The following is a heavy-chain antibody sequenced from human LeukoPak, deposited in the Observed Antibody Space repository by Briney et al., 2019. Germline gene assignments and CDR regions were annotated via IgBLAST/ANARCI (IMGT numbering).Heavy chain of an antibody. Sequence: SVKVSCKASGGTFSSCAISWVRQAPGQGLEWMGGIIPIFGTANYAQKFQGRVTITTDESTSTAYMELSSLRSEDTAVYYCASSYSSSSPPFDYWGQGTLVTVSS. CDR2: IIPIFGTA. D-gene: IGHD6-6*01. CDR3: ASSYSSSSPPFDY. V-gene: IGHV1-69*05. J-gene: IGHJ4*02. CDR1: GGTFSSCA.